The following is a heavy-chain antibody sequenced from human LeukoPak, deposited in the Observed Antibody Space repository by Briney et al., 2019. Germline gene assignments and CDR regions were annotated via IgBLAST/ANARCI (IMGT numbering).Heavy chain of an antibody. CDR2: INHSGST. J-gene: IGHJ4*02. CDR1: GGSFSGYY. Sequence: PSETLSLTCAVYGGSFSGYYWSWIRQPPGKGLEWIGEINHSGSTNYNPSLKSRVTISVDTSKNQFSLKLSSVTAADTAVYYCARAWDIVVVPAAATHFDYWGQGTLVTVSS. V-gene: IGHV4-34*01. D-gene: IGHD2-2*01. CDR3: ARAWDIVVVPAAATHFDY.